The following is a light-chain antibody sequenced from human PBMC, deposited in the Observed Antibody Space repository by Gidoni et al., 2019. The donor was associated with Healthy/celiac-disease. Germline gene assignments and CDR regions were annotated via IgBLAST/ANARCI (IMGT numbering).Light chain of an antibody. J-gene: IGKJ3*01. Sequence: DIQMTQSPSSLSASVGDRVTITCRASQSISSYLNWYQQKPGKAPKLLIYAASSLQSGVPSRFSGSGSGTDFTLTSSSLQPEDFATYYCQQSYSTPLVTFXPXTKVXIK. V-gene: IGKV1-39*01. CDR3: QQSYSTPLVT. CDR1: QSISSY. CDR2: AAS.